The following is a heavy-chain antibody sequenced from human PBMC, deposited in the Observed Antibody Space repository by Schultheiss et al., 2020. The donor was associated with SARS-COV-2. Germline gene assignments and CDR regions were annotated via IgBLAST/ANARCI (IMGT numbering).Heavy chain of an antibody. J-gene: IGHJ3*02. V-gene: IGHV3-74*01. CDR1: GFTFSSYW. CDR2: INSDGSRT. D-gene: IGHD6-6*01. Sequence: GSLRLSCAASGFTFSSYWMHWVRQAPGKGLVWVSRINSDGSRTSYADSVKGRFTISRDNAKNSLYLQMNSLRAEDTAVYYCARRQLRDAFDIWGQGTMVTVSS. CDR3: ARRQLRDAFDI.